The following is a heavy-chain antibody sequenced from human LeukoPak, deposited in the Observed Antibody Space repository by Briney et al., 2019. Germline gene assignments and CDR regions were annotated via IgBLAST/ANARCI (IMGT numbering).Heavy chain of an antibody. CDR1: GGSISSGGYY. D-gene: IGHD2-2*02. J-gene: IGHJ4*02. Sequence: SETLSLTCTVSGGSISSGGYYWHWIRQPPGKGLEWIVYGHYSGSTNYNPSLKSRVTMSADTSKNQFSLNLTSVTAADTAVYYCAREPGGFCSSTSCYTKGVFDYWGQGTLVTVSS. CDR3: AREPGGFCSSTSCYTKGVFDY. V-gene: IGHV4-61*08. CDR2: GHYSGST.